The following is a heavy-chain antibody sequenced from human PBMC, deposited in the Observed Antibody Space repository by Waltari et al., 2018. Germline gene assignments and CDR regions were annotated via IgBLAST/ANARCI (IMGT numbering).Heavy chain of an antibody. V-gene: IGHV1-2*02. D-gene: IGHD3-10*01. CDR1: GYGFSTYS. CDR2: VNPNSGGT. CDR3: ARQYFYGSRGDEYYFDS. Sequence: QVQLVQSGPEVQKPGASVKVSCKTSGYGFSTYSIPWGRQAPGQGLEWMGWVNPNSGGTNYAQKFQGRVTMTRDTSITTVYMELSRLRSDDTAIFYCARQYFYGSRGDEYYFDSWGQGTLLTVSS. J-gene: IGHJ4*01.